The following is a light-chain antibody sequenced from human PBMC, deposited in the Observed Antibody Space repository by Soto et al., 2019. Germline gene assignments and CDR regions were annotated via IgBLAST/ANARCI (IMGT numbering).Light chain of an antibody. CDR3: HQYNSYMYT. Sequence: DIQMTQSPSTLSASVGDRVTITCRASQSISSWLAWYQQKPGKAPKLLIYKASSLESGVTSRFSGRGYGTEFTLTIGSLPPDDFASYYCHQYNSYMYTVRQGTKLEIK. CDR2: KAS. V-gene: IGKV1-5*03. J-gene: IGKJ2*01. CDR1: QSISSW.